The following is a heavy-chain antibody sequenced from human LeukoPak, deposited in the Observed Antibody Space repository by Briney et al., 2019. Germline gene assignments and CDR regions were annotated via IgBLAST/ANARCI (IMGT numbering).Heavy chain of an antibody. J-gene: IGHJ3*02. V-gene: IGHV1-69*13. CDR3: ARDRSPLQLDCSRSSCYAVGGAFDI. CDR2: IIPIFGTA. D-gene: IGHD2-2*01. CDR1: GGTFSSYA. Sequence: SVKVSCKASGGTFSSYAISWVRQAPGQGLEWMGGIIPIFGTANYAQKFQGRVTITADESTSTAYMELSSLRSEDTAVYYCARDRSPLQLDCSRSSCYAVGGAFDIWGRGTMVTVSS.